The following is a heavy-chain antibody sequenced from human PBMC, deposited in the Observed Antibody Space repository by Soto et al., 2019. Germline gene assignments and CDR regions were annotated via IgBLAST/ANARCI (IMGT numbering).Heavy chain of an antibody. CDR1: GYTFTSYG. CDR2: ISAYNGNT. Sequence: GASVKVSCKASGYTFTSYGISWVRQAPGQGLEWMGWISAYNGNTNYAQKLQGRVTMTTDTSTSTAYMELRSLRSDDTAVYYCARDRPGVDCGYDWWYLNWVDPWGQGTLVTVSS. V-gene: IGHV1-18*01. CDR3: ARDRPGVDCGYDWWYLNWVDP. J-gene: IGHJ5*02. D-gene: IGHD5-12*01.